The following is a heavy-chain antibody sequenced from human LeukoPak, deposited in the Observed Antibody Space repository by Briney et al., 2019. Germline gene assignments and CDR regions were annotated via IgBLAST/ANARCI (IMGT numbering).Heavy chain of an antibody. CDR1: GGSISSYY. Sequence: SETLSLTCTVSGGSISSYYWSWIRQPPGKGLEWIGYIYYSGSTNYNPSLKSRVTISVDTSKNQSSLKLSSVTAADTAVYYCARETSQKGAHYMDVWGKGTTVTISS. CDR2: IYYSGST. J-gene: IGHJ6*03. D-gene: IGHD3-16*01. V-gene: IGHV4-59*01. CDR3: ARETSQKGAHYMDV.